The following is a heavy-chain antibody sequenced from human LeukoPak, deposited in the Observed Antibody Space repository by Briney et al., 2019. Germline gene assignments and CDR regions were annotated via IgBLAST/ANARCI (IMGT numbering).Heavy chain of an antibody. CDR1: GFTFSGSA. D-gene: IGHD4-23*01. J-gene: IGHJ4*02. Sequence: GGSLRLSCAASGFTFSGSAMHWVRQASGKGLEWVGRIRSKANSYATAYAASVKGRFTISRDDSKNTAYLQMNSLSAEDTAVYFCAKEASAVVSRVELDCWGQGTLVTVSS. V-gene: IGHV3-73*01. CDR2: IRSKANSYAT. CDR3: AKEASAVVSRVELDC.